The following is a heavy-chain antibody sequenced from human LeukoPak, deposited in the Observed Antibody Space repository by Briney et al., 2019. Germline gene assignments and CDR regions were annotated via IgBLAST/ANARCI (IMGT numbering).Heavy chain of an antibody. J-gene: IGHJ3*02. V-gene: IGHV4-59*01. CDR3: ARVPGYYYDSSGYLSDAFDI. D-gene: IGHD3-22*01. CDR2: IYYSGST. CDR1: GGSISSYY. Sequence: PSENLSLTCTVSGGSISSYYWSWIRQPPGKGLEWIGYIYYSGSTNYNPSLKSRVTISVDTSKNQFSLKLSSVTAADTAVYYCARVPGYYYDSSGYLSDAFDIWGQGTMVTVSS.